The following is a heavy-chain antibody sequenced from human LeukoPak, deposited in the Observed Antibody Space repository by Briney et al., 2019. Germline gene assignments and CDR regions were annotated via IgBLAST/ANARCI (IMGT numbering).Heavy chain of an antibody. Sequence: KPGGSLRLSCVVVGLTYSDAWMSWARQAPGKGLEWVGRIKSKGGGGTTDYAAPVKGRFTISRDDSKNTLYLQMNSLESEDTAVYYCAHVVTSTCLDLRLWAQGTLVTVSS. J-gene: IGHJ4*02. D-gene: IGHD4-11*01. CDR2: IKSKGGGGTT. CDR3: AHVVTSTCLDLRL. CDR1: GLTYSDAW. V-gene: IGHV3-15*01.